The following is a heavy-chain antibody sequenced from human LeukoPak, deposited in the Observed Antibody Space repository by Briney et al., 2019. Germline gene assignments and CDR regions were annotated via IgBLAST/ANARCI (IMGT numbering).Heavy chain of an antibody. CDR2: ISFDGSIK. V-gene: IGHV3-30*03. CDR3: ARDSVVGVATWDY. J-gene: IGHJ4*02. CDR1: GFTFSNYG. D-gene: IGHD2-15*01. Sequence: QSGGSLRLSCAASGFTFSNYGMHWVRQAPGKGLQWVASISFDGSIKYYVDSVKGRFTISRDNAKNSLYLQMNSLRVEDTAFYYCARDSVVGVATWDYWGQGTLVTVSS.